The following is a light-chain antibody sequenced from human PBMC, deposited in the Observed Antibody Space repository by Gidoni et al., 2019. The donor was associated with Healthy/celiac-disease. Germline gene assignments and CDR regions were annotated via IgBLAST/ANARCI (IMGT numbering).Light chain of an antibody. Sequence: SYELTQPPSVSVSPGQTARITCSGDVLPKQYAYWYQQKPGQAPVLVIYKDSERPAGIPARISGSSSGTTVTLTIRGVQAEDEADYYCQSADSSGTYWVFGGGTKLTVL. CDR2: KDS. CDR1: VLPKQY. CDR3: QSADSSGTYWV. J-gene: IGLJ3*02. V-gene: IGLV3-25*02.